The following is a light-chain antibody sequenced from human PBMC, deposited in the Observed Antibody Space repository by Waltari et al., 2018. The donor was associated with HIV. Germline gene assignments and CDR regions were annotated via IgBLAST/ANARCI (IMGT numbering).Light chain of an antibody. J-gene: IGLJ3*02. Sequence: QSALTQPPSASGSPGQSLTISCTGTIGDVGGYDYVSWYQQHPGKAPKLLIYEVSQRPSGVPARFSGSKSGNTASLTVSGLQAEDEADYHCMLYTGHNRWVFGGGTKLTVL. CDR3: MLYTGHNRWV. CDR1: IGDVGGYDY. CDR2: EVS. V-gene: IGLV2-8*01.